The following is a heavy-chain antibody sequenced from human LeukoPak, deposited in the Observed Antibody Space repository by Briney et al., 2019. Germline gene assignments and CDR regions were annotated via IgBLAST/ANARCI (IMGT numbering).Heavy chain of an antibody. CDR3: AKDIVYGSGSCLDV. CDR2: ISGGGVST. Sequence: GGSLRLSCAASGFTFSSYAMSWVRQAPGKGLEWVSAISGGGVSTYYADSVKGRFTISRDNSKNTLYLQMNSLRAEDTAVYYCAKDIVYGSGSCLDVWGQGTTVTVSS. D-gene: IGHD3-10*01. J-gene: IGHJ6*02. V-gene: IGHV3-23*01. CDR1: GFTFSSYA.